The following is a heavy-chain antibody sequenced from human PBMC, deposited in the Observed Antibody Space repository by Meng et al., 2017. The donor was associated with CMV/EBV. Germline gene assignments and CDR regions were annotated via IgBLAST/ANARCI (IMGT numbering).Heavy chain of an antibody. V-gene: IGHV3-23*01. D-gene: IGHD1-26*01. J-gene: IGHJ4*02. CDR2: ISGSAGST. CDR3: AKHYGVGAQGGCFDY. Sequence: SGFTFRSYACLWLRQPPGLGLVWVSCISGSAGSTSYPDSVKRRFTVSTDNSKNPLYLQMNSLRAEDTAVYYCAKHYGVGAQGGCFDYWGQGTLVTVSS. CDR1: GFTFRSYA.